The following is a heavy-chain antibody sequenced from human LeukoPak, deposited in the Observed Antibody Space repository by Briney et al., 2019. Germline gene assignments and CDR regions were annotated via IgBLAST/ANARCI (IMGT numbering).Heavy chain of an antibody. J-gene: IGHJ4*02. D-gene: IGHD1-14*01. CDR3: ARVRDAYNYFDY. CDR1: GFTFSSYT. V-gene: IGHV3-48*01. Sequence: PGGSLRLSCAASGFTFSSYTMNWVRQTPGKGLEWVSYIGSGGGTIYYADSVKGRFTISRDNAKNSLYLQMNSLRAEDTAVYYCARVRDAYNYFDYWGQGTLVTVSS. CDR2: IGSGGGTI.